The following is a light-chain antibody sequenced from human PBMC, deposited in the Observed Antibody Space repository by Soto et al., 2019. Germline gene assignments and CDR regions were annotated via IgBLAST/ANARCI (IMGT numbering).Light chain of an antibody. Sequence: PGTLSLSPGERATLSCRASQSVTSYLAWYQQKPGQAPRLLIYGASSRATGIPDRFSGSGSGTDFTLTISRLEPADLAVYYCQQYGSSPTFGGGTKVDIK. CDR1: QSVTSY. V-gene: IGKV3-20*01. J-gene: IGKJ4*01. CDR2: GAS. CDR3: QQYGSSPT.